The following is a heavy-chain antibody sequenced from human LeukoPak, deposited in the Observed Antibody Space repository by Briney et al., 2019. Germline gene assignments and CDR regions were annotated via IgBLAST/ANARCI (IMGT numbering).Heavy chain of an antibody. D-gene: IGHD2-21*01. CDR1: GFNVISSY. Sequence: PGGSLRLSCAASGFNVISSYMSWVRQAPGKGLEWVSVVYAGGSTNYADSVKGRFTISRDNSKNTLYLQLDSLRAEDAAVYYCARDNSGRYGMDVWGQGTTVAVS. CDR2: VYAGGST. J-gene: IGHJ6*02. V-gene: IGHV3-66*01. CDR3: ARDNSGRYGMDV.